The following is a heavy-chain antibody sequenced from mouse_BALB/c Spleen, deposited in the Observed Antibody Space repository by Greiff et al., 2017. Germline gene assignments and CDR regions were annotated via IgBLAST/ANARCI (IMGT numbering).Heavy chain of an antibody. V-gene: IGHV5-12-2*01. J-gene: IGHJ1*01. CDR3: ARHYGNYWYFDV. CDR2: ISNGGGST. D-gene: IGHD2-1*01. Sequence: EVKLLESGGGLVKPGGSLKLSCAASGFTFSSYTMSWVRQTPEKRLEWVAYISNGGGSTYYPDTVKGRFTISRDNAKNTLYLQMSSLKSEDTAMYYCARHYGNYWYFDVWGAGTTVTVSS. CDR1: GFTFSSYT.